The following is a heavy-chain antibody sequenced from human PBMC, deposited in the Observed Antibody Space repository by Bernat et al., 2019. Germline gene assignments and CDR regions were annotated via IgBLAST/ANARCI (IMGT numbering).Heavy chain of an antibody. J-gene: IGHJ6*02. D-gene: IGHD3-3*01. Sequence: QVQLVQSGAEVKKPGASVKVSCKASGYTFTGYYMHWVRQAPGQGLEWMGWINPNRGGTNYAQKFQGWVTMTRDTSISTAYMELSRLRSDDTAVYYCAREGPYYDFWSGYDSSWYGMDVWGQGTTVTVSS. V-gene: IGHV1-2*04. CDR1: GYTFTGYY. CDR2: INPNRGGT. CDR3: AREGPYYDFWSGYDSSWYGMDV.